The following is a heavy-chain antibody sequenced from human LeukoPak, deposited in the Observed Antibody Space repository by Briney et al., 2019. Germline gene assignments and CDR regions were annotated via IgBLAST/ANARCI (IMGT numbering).Heavy chain of an antibody. J-gene: IGHJ4*02. CDR1: GFTFSSYG. V-gene: IGHV3-33*06. D-gene: IGHD4-17*01. CDR3: AKEEAAVTFGY. Sequence: PGGSLRLSCAASGFTFSSYGMHWVRQAPGKGLEWVAVIWYDGSNKYYADSVKGRFTISRDNSKNTLYLQMNSLRAEDTAVYYCAKEEAAVTFGYWGQGTLVTVSS. CDR2: IWYDGSNK.